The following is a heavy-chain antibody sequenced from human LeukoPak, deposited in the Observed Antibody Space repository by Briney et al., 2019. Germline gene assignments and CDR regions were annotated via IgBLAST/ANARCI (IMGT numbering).Heavy chain of an antibody. CDR1: GFTFSDYH. CDR2: LTDSSGFT. Sequence: GGSLRLSCVATGFTFSDYHMIWLRQAPGKGLKWLSYLTDSSGFTNYADSVKGRFTISRDNARNSLYLQMNSLRADDTAVYYCARDLAADKRAMDVWGQGTTVTVSS. V-gene: IGHV3-11*05. J-gene: IGHJ6*02. D-gene: IGHD6-13*01. CDR3: ARDLAADKRAMDV.